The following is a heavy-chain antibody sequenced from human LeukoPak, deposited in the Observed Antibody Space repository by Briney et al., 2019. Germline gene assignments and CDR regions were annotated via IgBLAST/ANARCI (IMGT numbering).Heavy chain of an antibody. V-gene: IGHV3-23*01. D-gene: IGHD6-13*01. CDR3: AKDGSSSWSPLNFDY. Sequence: SGGSLRLSCAVSGFNFNEAWMSWVRQAPGKGLEWVSAISGSGSSTYYADSVQGRFTVSRDNSKNTLYLQMNSLRAEDAAVYYCAKDGSSSWSPLNFDYWGRGTLVTVSS. J-gene: IGHJ4*02. CDR2: ISGSGSST. CDR1: GFNFNEAW.